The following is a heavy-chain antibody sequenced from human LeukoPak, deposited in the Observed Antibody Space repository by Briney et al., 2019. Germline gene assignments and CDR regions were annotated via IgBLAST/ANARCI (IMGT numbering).Heavy chain of an antibody. D-gene: IGHD2-2*01. J-gene: IGHJ4*02. V-gene: IGHV3-53*01. CDR3: ARDLVRGDCSSTSCYGEN. CDR1: GFTVSSNY. CDR2: IYSGGST. Sequence: PGGSLRLSCAASGFTVSSNYMSWVRQAPGKGLEWVSGIYSGGSTYYADSVKGRFTISRDNSKNTLYLQMNSLRAEDTAVYYCARDLVRGDCSSTSCYGENWGQGTLVTVSS.